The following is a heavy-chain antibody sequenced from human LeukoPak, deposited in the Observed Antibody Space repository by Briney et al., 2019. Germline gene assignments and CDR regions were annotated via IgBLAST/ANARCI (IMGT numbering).Heavy chain of an antibody. CDR3: AGTFGGVIAEYYFDY. V-gene: IGHV3-66*02. Sequence: PGGSLRLSCAASGFTVSSNYMSWVRQAPGKGLEWASVIYSGGSTYYADSVKGRFTISRDNSKNTLYLQMNSLRAEDTAVYYCAGTFGGVIAEYYFDYWGQGTLVTVSS. CDR2: IYSGGST. J-gene: IGHJ4*02. D-gene: IGHD3-16*02. CDR1: GFTVSSNY.